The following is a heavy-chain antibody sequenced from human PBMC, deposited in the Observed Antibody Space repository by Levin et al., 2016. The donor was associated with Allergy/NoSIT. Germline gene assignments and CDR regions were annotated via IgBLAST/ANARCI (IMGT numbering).Heavy chain of an antibody. D-gene: IGHD4-17*01. CDR1: GNSFSGYY. V-gene: IGHV4-34*01. J-gene: IGHJ5*02. CDR3: AGMDYGDYRDS. CDR2: INSNVKT. Sequence: SETLSLTCGVTGNSFSGYYWNWIRQSPGKGLEWIGEINSNVKTNYNPSLKSRVTISADTSKKQVFLKMTSVTVADTAIYYCAGMDYGDYRDSWAQGTLVTVSS.